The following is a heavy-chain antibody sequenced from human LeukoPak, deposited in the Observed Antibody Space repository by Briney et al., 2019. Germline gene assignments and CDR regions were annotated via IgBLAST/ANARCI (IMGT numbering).Heavy chain of an antibody. V-gene: IGHV3-23*01. Sequence: PGGSLRLSCAASGFTFSSYAMSWVRQAPGKGLEWVSAISGSGGSTYYADSVKGRFTISRDNSKNTLYLQMNSLRAEDTAVYYCAKGPRTVVTPRLYYFDYWGQGTLVTVSS. CDR1: GFTFSSYA. CDR3: AKGPRTVVTPRLYYFDY. D-gene: IGHD4-23*01. CDR2: ISGSGGST. J-gene: IGHJ4*02.